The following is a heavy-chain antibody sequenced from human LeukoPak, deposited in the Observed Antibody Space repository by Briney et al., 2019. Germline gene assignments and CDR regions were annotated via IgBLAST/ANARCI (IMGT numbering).Heavy chain of an antibody. CDR2: IYHSGST. CDR1: GYSISSGYY. D-gene: IGHD3-3*01. CDR3: ARSSRGLGYDFPFDY. Sequence: SETLSLTCTVSGYSISSGYYWGWIRQPPGKGLEWIGSIYHSGSTYYNPSLKSRVTISVDTSKNQFSLKLSSVTAADTAVYYCARSSRGLGYDFPFDYWGQGTLVTVSS. V-gene: IGHV4-38-2*02. J-gene: IGHJ4*02.